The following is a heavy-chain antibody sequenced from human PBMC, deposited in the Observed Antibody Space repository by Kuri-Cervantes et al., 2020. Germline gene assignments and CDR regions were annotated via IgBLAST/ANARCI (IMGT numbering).Heavy chain of an antibody. Sequence: AETLSLTCTVSGYSIRSGNYWGWIRQPPGKGLEWIGNIHHSGNTNYESSLKSRVTISVDTSKNQISLKLKSVTAADTAVYYCASHWGDIVVVPAAQYNWFDPWGQGTLVTVSS. V-gene: IGHV4-38-2*02. CDR3: ASHWGDIVVVPAAQYNWFDP. CDR2: IHHSGNT. J-gene: IGHJ5*02. D-gene: IGHD2-2*01. CDR1: GYSIRSGNY.